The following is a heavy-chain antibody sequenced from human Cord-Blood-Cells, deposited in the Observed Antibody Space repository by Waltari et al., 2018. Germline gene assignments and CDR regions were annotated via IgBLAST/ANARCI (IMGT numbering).Heavy chain of an antibody. CDR2: IIPIFGTA. D-gene: IGHD2-15*01. Sequence: VKKPGSSVKVSCKASGGTFSSYAISWVRQAPGQGLEWMGGIIPIFGTANYAQKFQGRVTITADKATSTAYMELSSLRSEDTAAYYCARDRGVTVVTGDAFDIWGQGTMVTVSS. J-gene: IGHJ3*02. CDR1: GGTFSSYA. V-gene: IGHV1-69*06. CDR3: ARDRGVTVVTGDAFDI.